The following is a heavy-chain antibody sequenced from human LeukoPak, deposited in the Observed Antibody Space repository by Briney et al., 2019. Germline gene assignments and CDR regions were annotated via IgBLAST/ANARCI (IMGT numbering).Heavy chain of an antibody. J-gene: IGHJ4*02. CDR1: GASISSYY. CDR3: ARHSSARDYFDY. Sequence: SETLSLTCTVSGASISSYYWSWIRQPPGKGLEWIGYIWYSSTNYNPSLKSRVTISVDTSKNQFSLKLSSVTAADTAVYYCARHSSARDYFDYWGQGTLVTVSS. V-gene: IGHV4-59*08. D-gene: IGHD6-19*01. CDR2: IWYSST.